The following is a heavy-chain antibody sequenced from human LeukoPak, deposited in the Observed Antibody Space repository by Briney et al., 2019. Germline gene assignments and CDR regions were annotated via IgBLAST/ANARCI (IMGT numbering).Heavy chain of an antibody. CDR2: IKQDGSEK. V-gene: IGHV3-7*01. Sequence: GSLRLSCAASGFTFSSYWMSWVRQAPGKGLERVANIKQDGSEKNYVDSVKGRFTISRDNAKNSLYLQMNTLRDEDTAVYYCAREDDWNYEDYWGQGTLVTVSS. D-gene: IGHD1-7*01. CDR1: GFTFSSYW. J-gene: IGHJ4*02. CDR3: AREDDWNYEDY.